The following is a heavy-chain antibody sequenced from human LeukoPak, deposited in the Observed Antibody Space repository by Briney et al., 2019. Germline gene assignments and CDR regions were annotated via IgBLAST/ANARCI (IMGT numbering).Heavy chain of an antibody. CDR1: GGSISSYY. CDR3: ARDRSGWPDAFDI. D-gene: IGHD6-19*01. J-gene: IGHJ3*02. CDR2: IYYSGST. V-gene: IGHV4-59*01. Sequence: PSETLSLTCTVSGGSISSYYWSWIRQPPGKGLEWIGYIYYSGSTNYNPSLKSRVTISVDTSKNQFSLKLSSVTAADTAVYYCARDRSGWPDAFDIWGQGTMVTVSS.